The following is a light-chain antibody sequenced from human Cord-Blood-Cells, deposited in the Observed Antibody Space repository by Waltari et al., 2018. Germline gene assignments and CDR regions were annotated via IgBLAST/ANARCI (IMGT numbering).Light chain of an antibody. V-gene: IGLV2-14*01. CDR2: EVS. CDR3: SSYTSSSTRV. CDR1: SSDVGGYNY. J-gene: IGLJ3*02. Sequence: QSALTQPASVSGSPGQSITISCTGTSSDVGGYNYVSWYQQHPGKAPKLMIYEVSNRPSGVSNRFSGSKSGNPASLTHAGLQAEDEADYYCSSYTSSSTRVFGGGTKLTVL.